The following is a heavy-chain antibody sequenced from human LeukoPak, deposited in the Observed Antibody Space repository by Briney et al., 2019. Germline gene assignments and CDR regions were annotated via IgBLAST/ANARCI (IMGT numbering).Heavy chain of an antibody. V-gene: IGHV4-59*01. CDR3: ARVTRRGASSSWSEYFQH. Sequence: PSETLSLTCAVSGGSISSYYWSWIRQPPGKGLEWIGYIYYGGSTNYNPSLKSRVTISVDTSKNQFSLKLSSVTAADTAVYYCARVTRRGASSSWSEYFQHWGQGTLVTVSS. CDR2: IYYGGST. J-gene: IGHJ1*01. D-gene: IGHD6-13*01. CDR1: GGSISSYY.